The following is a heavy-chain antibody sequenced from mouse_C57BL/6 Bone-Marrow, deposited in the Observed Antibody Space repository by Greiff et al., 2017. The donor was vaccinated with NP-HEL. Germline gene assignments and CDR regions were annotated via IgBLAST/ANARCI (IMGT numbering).Heavy chain of an antibody. CDR1: GYTFTSYG. Sequence: VKLMESGAELARPGASVKLSCKASGYTFTSYGISWVKQRTGQGLEWIGEIYPRSGNTYYNEKFKGKATLTADKSSSTAYMELRSLTSEDSAVYFCARVVGYWYFDVWGTGTTVTVSS. J-gene: IGHJ1*03. D-gene: IGHD1-1*02. CDR3: ARVVGYWYFDV. V-gene: IGHV1-81*01. CDR2: IYPRSGNT.